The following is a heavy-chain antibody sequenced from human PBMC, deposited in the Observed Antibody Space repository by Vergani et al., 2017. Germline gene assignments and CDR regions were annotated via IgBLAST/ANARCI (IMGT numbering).Heavy chain of an antibody. CDR3: ARAVRLGYCSSTSCYTSYYYYYMDV. CDR1: GFTFSSYS. V-gene: IGHV3-21*01. CDR2: ISSSSSYI. D-gene: IGHD2-2*02. J-gene: IGHJ6*03. Sequence: EVQLVESGGGLVKPGGSLRLSCAASGFTFSSYSMNWVRQAPGKGLEWASSISSSSSYIYYADSVKGRFTISRDNAKNSLYLQMNSLRAEDTAVYYCARAVRLGYCSSTSCYTSYYYYYMDVWGKGTTVTVSS.